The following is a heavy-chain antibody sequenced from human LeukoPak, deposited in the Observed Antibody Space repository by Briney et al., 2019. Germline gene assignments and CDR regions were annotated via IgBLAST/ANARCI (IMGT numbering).Heavy chain of an antibody. J-gene: IGHJ4*02. D-gene: IGHD4-17*01. Sequence: ASVKVSCKASGYTFTSLDISWVRQANGQGLEWLGWMNPKNGNTGYAQKFRGRVTITRDTSESIAYMELSGLRSDDTAVYYCASGDYGDPPLNYWGQGTLVTVSS. V-gene: IGHV1-8*03. CDR3: ASGDYGDPPLNY. CDR2: MNPKNGNT. CDR1: GYTFTSLD.